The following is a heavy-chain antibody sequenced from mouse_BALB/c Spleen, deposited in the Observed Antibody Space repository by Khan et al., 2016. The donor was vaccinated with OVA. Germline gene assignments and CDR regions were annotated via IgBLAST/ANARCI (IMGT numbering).Heavy chain of an antibody. V-gene: IGHV1S132*01. J-gene: IGHJ3*01. CDR2: IFPGTGTT. D-gene: IGHD2-10*01. Sequence: GQRQRFGAELVKPGASVKLSCKTSGYTFTSYWIQWVKQRPGQGLGWIGEIFPGTGTTYYNENFKGKATLTVDTSSSTAFRQLSSLSSGDSAPYFSPRAYFRIYEFAYWGQGTLVSVPA. CDR3: PRAYFRIYEFAY. CDR1: GYTFTSYW.